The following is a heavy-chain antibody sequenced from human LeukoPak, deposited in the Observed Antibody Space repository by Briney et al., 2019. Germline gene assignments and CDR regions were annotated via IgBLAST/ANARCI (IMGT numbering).Heavy chain of an antibody. V-gene: IGHV5-10-1*01. CDR2: IDPSDSYT. J-gene: IGHJ4*02. CDR1: GYSLTSYW. Sequence: GESLKISCKGSGYSLTSYWISWVRQMPGKGLEWMGRIDPSDSYTNYSPSFQGHVTISADKSISTAYLQWSSLKASDTAMYYCARLWFGELSKPDYWGQGTLVTVSS. CDR3: ARLWFGELSKPDY. D-gene: IGHD3-10*01.